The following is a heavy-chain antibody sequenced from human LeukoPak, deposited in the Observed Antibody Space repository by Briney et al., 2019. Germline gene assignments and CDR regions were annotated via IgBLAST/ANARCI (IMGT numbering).Heavy chain of an antibody. CDR3: AKVESGSYSGLSAEYFQH. D-gene: IGHD1-26*01. V-gene: IGHV3-7*03. Sequence: GGSLRLSCAASGFTFSSYWMSWVRQAPGKGLEWVANIKQDGSEKYYVDSVKGRFTISRDNAKNSLYLQMNSLRAEDTALYYCAKVESGSYSGLSAEYFQHWGQGTLVTVSS. J-gene: IGHJ1*01. CDR1: GFTFSSYW. CDR2: IKQDGSEK.